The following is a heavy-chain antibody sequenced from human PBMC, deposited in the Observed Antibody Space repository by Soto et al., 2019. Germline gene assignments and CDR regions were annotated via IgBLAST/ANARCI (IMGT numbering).Heavy chain of an antibody. Sequence: SETLSLTCPVSGGSISSYYLSWIRQPPGKGLEWIGYIYYSGSTNYNPSLKSRVTISVDTSKNQFSLKLSSVTAADTAVYYCARVGLHYGSGSYFFDYWGQGTLVTVSS. CDR2: IYYSGST. CDR3: ARVGLHYGSGSYFFDY. V-gene: IGHV4-59*01. CDR1: GGSISSYY. J-gene: IGHJ4*02. D-gene: IGHD3-10*01.